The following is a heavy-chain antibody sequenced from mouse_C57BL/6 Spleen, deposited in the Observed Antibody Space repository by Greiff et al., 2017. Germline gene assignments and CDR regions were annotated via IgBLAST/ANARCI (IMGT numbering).Heavy chain of an antibody. D-gene: IGHD1-1*01. CDR3: ARDNGNYGSSSWFAY. J-gene: IGHJ3*01. CDR2: ISDGGSYT. CDR1: GFTFSSYA. Sequence: EVKLMESGGGLVKPGGSLKLSCAASGFTFSSYAMSWVRQTPEKRLEWVATISDGGSYTYYPDNVKGRFTISRDNAKNNLYLQMSHLKSEDTAMYYCARDNGNYGSSSWFAYWGQGTLVTVSA. V-gene: IGHV5-4*01.